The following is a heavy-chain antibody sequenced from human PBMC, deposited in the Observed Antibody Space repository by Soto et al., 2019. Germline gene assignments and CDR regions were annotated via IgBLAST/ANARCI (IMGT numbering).Heavy chain of an antibody. CDR3: AREAWELLRLFDY. V-gene: IGHV1-3*01. CDR2: INAGNGNT. CDR1: GYTFTSYA. Sequence: GASVKVSCKASGYTFTSYAMHWVRQAPGQRLEWMGWINAGNGNTKYSQKFQGRVTITRDTSASTAYMELSSLRSEDTAVYYCAREAWELLRLFDYWGQGTLVTVSS. J-gene: IGHJ4*02. D-gene: IGHD1-26*01.